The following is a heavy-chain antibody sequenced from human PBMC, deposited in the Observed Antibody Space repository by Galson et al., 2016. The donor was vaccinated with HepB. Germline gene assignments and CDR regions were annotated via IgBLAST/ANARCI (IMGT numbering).Heavy chain of an antibody. CDR2: ISRSGGTT. CDR1: GFTFSNSA. Sequence: SLRLSCAASGFTFSNSAMSWVRQAPGKGLEWVSAISRSGGTTYSAGSVKGRFTISRDNSKNTLYLQLNSLRAEDTAVYYCSSLEYYDSSGYSYPFYYYGMDVWGQGTTVTVSS. V-gene: IGHV3-23*01. D-gene: IGHD3-22*01. J-gene: IGHJ6*02. CDR3: SSLEYYDSSGYSYPFYYYGMDV.